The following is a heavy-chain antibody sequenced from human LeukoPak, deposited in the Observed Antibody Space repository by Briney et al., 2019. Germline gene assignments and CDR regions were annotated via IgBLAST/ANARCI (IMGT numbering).Heavy chain of an antibody. CDR3: ARVRSTGNYYFDY. CDR2: IYYSGNN. CDR1: GGSISLYY. J-gene: IGHJ4*02. V-gene: IGHV4-59*01. Sequence: SETLSLTCTVSGGSISLYYWSWIRQPPREGMEWVGYIYYSGNNNYNPSLKSRVTISVDTSKNQFSLKLTSVTAADTAVYYCARVRSTGNYYFDYWGRGALVTVSS. D-gene: IGHD2-8*02.